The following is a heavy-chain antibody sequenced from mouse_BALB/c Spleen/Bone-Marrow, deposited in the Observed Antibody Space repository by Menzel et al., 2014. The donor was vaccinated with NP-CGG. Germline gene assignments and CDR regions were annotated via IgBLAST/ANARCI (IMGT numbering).Heavy chain of an antibody. D-gene: IGHD3-1*01. J-gene: IGHJ2*01. Sequence: EVKVVESGGGLVKPGGSLKLSCAASGFIFSRYAMPWVRQTPEKRLEWVASISSGGSTSFPDSVKGRFTISRDNARNILYLQMSSLRSEDTAMYYCARGDIPRYYFDYWGQGTTLTVSS. CDR2: ISSGGST. CDR3: ARGDIPRYYFDY. CDR1: GFIFSRYA. V-gene: IGHV5-6-5*01.